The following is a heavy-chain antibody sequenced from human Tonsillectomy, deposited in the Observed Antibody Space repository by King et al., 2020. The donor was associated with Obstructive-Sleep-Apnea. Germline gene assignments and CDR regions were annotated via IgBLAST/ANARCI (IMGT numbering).Heavy chain of an antibody. CDR2: IISSGSTI. CDR1: GFTFSDYY. J-gene: IGHJ6*02. V-gene: IGHV3-11*01. D-gene: IGHD2-2*01. CDR3: ARDLGCSSTSCYATYYYGMDV. Sequence: HVQLVESGGGLVKPGGSLRLSCAASGFTFSDYYMSWIRQAPGKGLEWVSYIISSGSTIYYADSVKGRFTISRDNAKNSLYLQMNSLRAEDTAVYYCARDLGCSSTSCYATYYYGMDVWGQGTTVTVSS.